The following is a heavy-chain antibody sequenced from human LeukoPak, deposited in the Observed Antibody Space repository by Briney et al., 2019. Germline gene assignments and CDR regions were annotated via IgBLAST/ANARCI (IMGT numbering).Heavy chain of an antibody. V-gene: IGHV3-33*01. CDR2: IWYDGGNK. J-gene: IGHJ4*02. CDR1: GFTFSSYG. Sequence: GGSLRLSCAASGFTFSSYGMHWVRQAPGKGLEWVAVIWYDGGNKYYADSVKGRFTISRDNSKNTLYLQMNSLRAEDTAVYYCARDGMGGGYNFIWGYDYWGQGTLVTVSS. D-gene: IGHD5-24*01. CDR3: ARDGMGGGYNFIWGYDY.